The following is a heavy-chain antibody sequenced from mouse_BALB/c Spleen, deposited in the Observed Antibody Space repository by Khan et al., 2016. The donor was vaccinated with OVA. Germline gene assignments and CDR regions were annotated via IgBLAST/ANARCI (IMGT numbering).Heavy chain of an antibody. CDR3: ARNTQMITTVMDY. D-gene: IGHD2-4*01. Sequence: QVQLKESGPGLVAPSQSLSITCTVSGFSLTSYGVHWVRQPPGKGLEWLVVIWSDGKTTYNSTLKSRLSISKDNSKNQVFLKMNSLQTDDTAMYYCARNTQMITTVMDYWGQGTSVTVSS. V-gene: IGHV2-6*02. CDR1: GFSLTSYG. J-gene: IGHJ4*01. CDR2: IWSDGKT.